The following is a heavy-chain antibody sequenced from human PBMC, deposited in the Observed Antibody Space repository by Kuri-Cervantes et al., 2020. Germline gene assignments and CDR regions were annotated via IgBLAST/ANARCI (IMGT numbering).Heavy chain of an antibody. CDR3: ARDPSRNYYGSGSYYNAVQYYYYYGMDV. J-gene: IGHJ6*02. V-gene: IGHV4-34*01. D-gene: IGHD3-10*01. CDR2: INHSGST. CDR1: GGSFSVYY. Sequence: SETLSLTCAVYGGSFSVYYWSWIRQPPGKGLEWIGEINHSGSTNYNPSLKSRFTISVDTSQNQFSLKLSSVTAADTAVYYCARDPSRNYYGSGSYYNAVQYYYYYGMDVWGQGTTVTVSS.